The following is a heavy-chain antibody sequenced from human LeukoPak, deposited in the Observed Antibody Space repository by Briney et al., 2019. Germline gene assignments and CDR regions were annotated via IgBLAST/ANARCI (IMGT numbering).Heavy chain of an antibody. Sequence: ASVKVSCKASGYTFSSYGICWVRQAPGQGLEWIGWIDPSNGNIKYAEKLQGRVTMTTDTSTSTAYMDLRSLRTDDTAVYYCARDGVSGHFDYGGRGPLVTVSS. CDR2: IDPSNGNI. CDR1: GYTFSSYG. D-gene: IGHD3-3*01. J-gene: IGHJ4*01. CDR3: ARDGVSGHFDY. V-gene: IGHV1-18*01.